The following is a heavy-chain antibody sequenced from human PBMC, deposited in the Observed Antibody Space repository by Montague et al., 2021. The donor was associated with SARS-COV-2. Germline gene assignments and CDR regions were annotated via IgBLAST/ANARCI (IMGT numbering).Heavy chain of an antibody. CDR1: DGSISSSSYY. V-gene: IGHV4-39*07. CDR2: IYYSGST. Sequence: SETLSPTCTVSDGSISSSSYYWGWIRRPPGKGLEWIGSIYYSGSTYYXPSLKSRVTISVDTSKNQFSLKLSSVTAADTAVYYCARVGRQQLVRLSGMDVWGQGTTVTVSS. CDR3: ARVGRQQLVRLSGMDV. J-gene: IGHJ6*02. D-gene: IGHD6-13*01.